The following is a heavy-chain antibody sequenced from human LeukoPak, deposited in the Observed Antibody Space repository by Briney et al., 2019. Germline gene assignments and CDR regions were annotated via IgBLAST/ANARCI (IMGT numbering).Heavy chain of an antibody. CDR2: ISSSSSTI. V-gene: IGHV3-48*04. D-gene: IGHD3-10*01. CDR3: ARDHKALVRGVLYYFDY. J-gene: IGHJ4*02. Sequence: PGGSLRLSCAASGFTFSSYSMNWVRQAPGKGLEWVSYISSSSSTIYYADSVKGRFTISRDNAKNSLYLQMNSLRAEDTVVYYCARDHKALVRGVLYYFDYWGQGTLVTVSS. CDR1: GFTFSSYS.